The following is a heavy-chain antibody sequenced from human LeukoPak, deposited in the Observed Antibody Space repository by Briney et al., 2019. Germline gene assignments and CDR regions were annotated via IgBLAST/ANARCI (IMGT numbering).Heavy chain of an antibody. J-gene: IGHJ4*02. CDR3: ARTVGYGGPKNDY. V-gene: IGHV4-59*08. CDR1: GVSLSTYY. Sequence: PSETLSLTCTVSGVSLSTYYWTWIRQPPGKGLEWIGYIYYSGSTNYNLSLKSRVTISVDTAKNQFSLKLSSVTAADTAVYYCARTVGYGGPKNDYWGQGILVTVSS. D-gene: IGHD4-23*01. CDR2: IYYSGST.